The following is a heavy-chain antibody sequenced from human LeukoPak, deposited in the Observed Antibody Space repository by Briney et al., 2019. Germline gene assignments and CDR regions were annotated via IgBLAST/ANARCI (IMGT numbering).Heavy chain of an antibody. D-gene: IGHD2-2*01. Sequence: GASVKVSCKASGYSLTSHGISWVRQAPGQGLEWTGCISGDNGNTNYAQKMQGRVTMTTDTSTSTGYMELRSLRSYDTAVYYCARDGTLKGGPAAPRGYLVWGQGTLVTVSS. V-gene: IGHV1-18*01. CDR3: ARDGTLKGGPAAPRGYLV. J-gene: IGHJ4*02. CDR1: GYSLTSHG. CDR2: ISGDNGNT.